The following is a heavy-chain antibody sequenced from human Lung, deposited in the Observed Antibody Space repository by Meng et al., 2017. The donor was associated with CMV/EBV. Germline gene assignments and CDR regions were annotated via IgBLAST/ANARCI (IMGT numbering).Heavy chain of an antibody. CDR1: GDTFGYFA. V-gene: IGHV1-69*10. CDR3: ARDPTVAAAGSNYFDS. CDR2: IIPLLTVK. Sequence: SXXVSXKTSGDTFGYFAISWVRQAPGQGLEWMGGIIPLLTVKNYAQNFQGRVTNSADKSTATVYLELTGLRPDDPAVYFCARDPTVAAAGSNYFDSWGQGNXV. D-gene: IGHD6-25*01. J-gene: IGHJ4*02.